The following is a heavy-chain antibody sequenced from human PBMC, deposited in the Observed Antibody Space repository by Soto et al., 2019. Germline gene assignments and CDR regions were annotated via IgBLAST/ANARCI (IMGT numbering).Heavy chain of an antibody. J-gene: IGHJ6*02. D-gene: IGHD6-13*01. Sequence: QVQLVESGGGVVQPGRSLRLSCAASGFTFSSYAMHWVRQAPGKGLEWVAVISYDGSNKYYADSVKGRFTISRDNSKNTVCVRMNSLRAEDTGVYYCARERLVGREQLVRGYYYYGMDVWGQGTTVTVAS. CDR3: ARERLVGREQLVRGYYYYGMDV. CDR2: ISYDGSNK. CDR1: GFTFSSYA. V-gene: IGHV3-30-3*01.